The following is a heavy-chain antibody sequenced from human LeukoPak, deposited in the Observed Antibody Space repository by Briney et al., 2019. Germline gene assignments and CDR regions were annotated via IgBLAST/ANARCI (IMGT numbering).Heavy chain of an antibody. CDR1: GFTFSSYA. D-gene: IGHD6-19*01. CDR3: AKSKARIAVAGGMDV. V-gene: IGHV3-23*01. J-gene: IGHJ6*02. CDR2: ISGSGDST. Sequence: GGSLRLSCAASGFTFSSYAMSWVRQAPGKGLEWVSAISGSGDSTYYADSVKGRFTISRDNSKNTLYLQMNSLRAEDTAVYYCAKSKARIAVAGGMDVWGQGTTVTVSS.